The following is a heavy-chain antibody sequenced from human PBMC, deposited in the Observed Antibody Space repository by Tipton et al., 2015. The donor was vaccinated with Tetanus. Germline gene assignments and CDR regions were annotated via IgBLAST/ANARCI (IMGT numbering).Heavy chain of an antibody. CDR3: ARDYPRWEWLFFD. V-gene: IGHV4-39*07. CDR1: GGSISSSSYY. D-gene: IGHD3-3*01. J-gene: IGHJ4*02. CDR2: IYYSGST. Sequence: TLSLTCTVSGGSISSSSYYWGWIRQPPGKGLEWIGSIYYSGSTYYNPSLKSRVTISVDTSKNQFSLKLSSVTAADTAVYYCARDYPRWEWLFFDWGQGTLVTVSS.